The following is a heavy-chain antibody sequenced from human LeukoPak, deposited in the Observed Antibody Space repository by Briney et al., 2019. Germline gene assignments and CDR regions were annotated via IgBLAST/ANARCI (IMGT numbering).Heavy chain of an antibody. CDR2: IRYNGNNQ. J-gene: IGHJ6*03. CDR1: GFTFNNYG. CDR3: AKEGYSRGYYSYYYMDV. V-gene: IGHV3-30*02. D-gene: IGHD6-13*01. Sequence: GGSLRLSCAASGFTFNNYGMHWVRQAPGKGLEWVAFIRYNGNNQYYADSVKGRFTISRDNSKNTLYVQMNSPRAEDTAVYYCAKEGYSRGYYSYYYMDVWGKGTTVTVSS.